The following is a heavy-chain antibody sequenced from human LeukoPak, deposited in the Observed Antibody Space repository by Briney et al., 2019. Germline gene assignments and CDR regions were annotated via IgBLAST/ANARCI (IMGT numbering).Heavy chain of an antibody. D-gene: IGHD3/OR15-3a*01. V-gene: IGHV4-4*07. J-gene: IGHJ4*02. Sequence: PSETLSLTCTVSGGSISSYYWNWIRQPAGKGLEWIGRIYSSGSTNYNPSLKSRVTMSADTSKNQFSLKLTSVTAADTAVYYCARGGYWSGTYDYWGQGTLVTASS. CDR1: GGSISSYY. CDR2: IYSSGST. CDR3: ARGGYWSGTYDY.